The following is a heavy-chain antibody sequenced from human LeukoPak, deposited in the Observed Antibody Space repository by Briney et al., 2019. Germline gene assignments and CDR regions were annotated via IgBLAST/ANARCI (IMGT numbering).Heavy chain of an antibody. J-gene: IGHJ4*02. Sequence: ASVKVSCKASGYTFTSYYMHWVRQAPGLGLEWMGIINPSGGSTSYAQKFQGRVTRTRDTSTSTVYMELSSLRSEDTAVYYCASARGLRFLEWALGYWGQGTLVTVSS. CDR1: GYTFTSYY. V-gene: IGHV1-46*03. CDR3: ASARGLRFLEWALGY. CDR2: INPSGGST. D-gene: IGHD3-3*01.